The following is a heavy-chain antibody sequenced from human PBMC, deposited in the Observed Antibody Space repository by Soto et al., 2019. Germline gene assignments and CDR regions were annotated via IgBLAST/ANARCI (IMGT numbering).Heavy chain of an antibody. Sequence: TLSLTCAVSGGSISSGYYCWSWIRQPPGKGLEWIGYIYYSGSTYYNPSLKSRVTISVDTSKNQFSLKLSSLTAADTAVYYCARSEYYDILNGYPPDSWGQGTLVTVS. J-gene: IGHJ4*02. V-gene: IGHV4-30-4*01. CDR1: GGSISSGYYC. D-gene: IGHD3-9*01. CDR3: ARSEYYDILNGYPPDS. CDR2: IYYSGST.